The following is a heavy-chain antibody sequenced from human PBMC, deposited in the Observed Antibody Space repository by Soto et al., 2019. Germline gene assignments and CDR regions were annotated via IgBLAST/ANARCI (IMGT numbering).Heavy chain of an antibody. CDR3: ARRLFGSGWTLDS. CDR1: GASITTYY. J-gene: IGHJ4*02. V-gene: IGHV4-59*13. Sequence: SETLSLTCDVSGASITTYYWSWIRQAPGKGLEWIGNVYHTGSTDYNSSLRSRVTISVDTSKNQFSLNMNSVTAADTAVYYCARRLFGSGWTLDSWGQGAMVTVYS. D-gene: IGHD6-19*01. CDR2: VYHTGST.